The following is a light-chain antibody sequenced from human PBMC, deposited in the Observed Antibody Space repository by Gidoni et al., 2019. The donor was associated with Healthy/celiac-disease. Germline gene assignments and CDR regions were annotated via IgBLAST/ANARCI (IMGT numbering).Light chain of an antibody. Sequence: EIVLTQSPGTLSLSPGERATLSCRASQSVGSSYLAWYQQKPGQAPGLLTYGASRRATGIPDRFSGSGSGTDFTLTISRLEPEDFAVYYCQQYGSSPLTFXGXTKVEIK. CDR2: GAS. J-gene: IGKJ4*01. CDR1: QSVGSSY. CDR3: QQYGSSPLT. V-gene: IGKV3-20*01.